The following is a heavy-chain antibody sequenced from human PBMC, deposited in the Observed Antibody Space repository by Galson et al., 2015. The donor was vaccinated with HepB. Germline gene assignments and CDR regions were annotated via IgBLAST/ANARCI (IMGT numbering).Heavy chain of an antibody. CDR1: GFTFSSYS. CDR3: ARDYGYDILIGTQAGDAFDI. J-gene: IGHJ3*02. Sequence: SLRLSCAASGFTFSSYSMNWVRQAPGKGLEWVSSISSSSSYIYYADSVKGRFTVSRDNAKNSLYLQMNSLRAEDTAVYYCARDYGYDILIGTQAGDAFDIWGQGTMVTVSS. V-gene: IGHV3-21*01. CDR2: ISSSSSYI. D-gene: IGHD3-9*01.